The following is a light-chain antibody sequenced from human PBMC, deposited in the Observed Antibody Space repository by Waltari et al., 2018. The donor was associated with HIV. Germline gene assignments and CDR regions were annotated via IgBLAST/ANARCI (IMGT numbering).Light chain of an antibody. V-gene: IGLV3-1*01. Sequence: SYELTQPPSVSVSPGQTASITSSGATLGDTYASWYQQKPGQSPVLVIYQNSKRPYGSPERVAGANSGDTATLTISGSQAVDEADYYCQAWDRSSAVVVGGGTKLTVL. CDR2: QNS. CDR3: QAWDRSSAVV. J-gene: IGLJ2*01. CDR1: TLGDTY.